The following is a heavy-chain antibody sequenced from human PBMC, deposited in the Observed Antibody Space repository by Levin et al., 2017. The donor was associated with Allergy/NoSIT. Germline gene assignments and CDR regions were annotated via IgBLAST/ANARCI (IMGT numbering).Heavy chain of an antibody. Sequence: PGGSLRLSCAASGFTFDDYAMHWVRQAPGKGLEWVSGISWNSGSIGYADSVKGRFTISRDNAKNSLYLQMNSLRAEDTALYYCAKSKPYYGSGSFDYWGQGTLVTVSS. CDR2: ISWNSGSI. D-gene: IGHD3-10*01. CDR3: AKSKPYYGSGSFDY. J-gene: IGHJ4*02. CDR1: GFTFDDYA. V-gene: IGHV3-9*01.